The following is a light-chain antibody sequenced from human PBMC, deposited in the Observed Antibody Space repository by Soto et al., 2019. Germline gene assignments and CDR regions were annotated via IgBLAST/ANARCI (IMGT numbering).Light chain of an antibody. CDR3: QEYGMSRT. CDR1: QSVSSSF. CDR2: AAS. V-gene: IGKV3-20*01. Sequence: EVGLTQSPGTMSDSAGERATLSCRASQSVSSSFLAWYQQRPGQAPRLLIYAASNTAPGIPDRFSGSGSGTDVTLAISRLEPEDFAVYYCQEYGMSRTFGQGTKVDIK. J-gene: IGKJ1*01.